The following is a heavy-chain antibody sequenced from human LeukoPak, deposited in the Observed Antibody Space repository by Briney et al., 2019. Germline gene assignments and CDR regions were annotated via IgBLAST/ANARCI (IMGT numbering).Heavy chain of an antibody. D-gene: IGHD4-17*01. Sequence: GGSLRLSCAASGFTFSDYYMSWIRQAPGKGLEWVSYISSSGSTIYYADSVKGRFTISRDNPKNSLYLRMNSLRAEDTAVYYCARSDYGDYVDYWGQGTLVTVSS. J-gene: IGHJ4*02. V-gene: IGHV3-11*04. CDR1: GFTFSDYY. CDR3: ARSDYGDYVDY. CDR2: ISSSGSTI.